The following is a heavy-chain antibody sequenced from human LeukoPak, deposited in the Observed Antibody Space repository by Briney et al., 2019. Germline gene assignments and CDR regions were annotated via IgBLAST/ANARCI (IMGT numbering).Heavy chain of an antibody. CDR2: IIPILGIA. V-gene: IGHV1-69*04. J-gene: IGHJ3*02. CDR3: ARARQGITGTTFIFGAFDI. Sequence: SVKVSCKASGGTFSSYAISWVRQAPGQGLEWMGRIIPILGIANYAQKFQGRVTITTDESTSTAYMELSSLRSEDTAVYYCARARQGITGTTFIFGAFDIWGQGTMVTVSS. CDR1: GGTFSSYA. D-gene: IGHD1-7*01.